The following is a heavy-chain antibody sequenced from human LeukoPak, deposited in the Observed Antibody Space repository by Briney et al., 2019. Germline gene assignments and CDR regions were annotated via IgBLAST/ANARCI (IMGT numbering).Heavy chain of an antibody. J-gene: IGHJ4*02. CDR2: IYSGGST. Sequence: GGSLRLSCAASGFTVSSNYMSWVRQAPGKGLEWVSVIYSGGSTYYADSVKGRFTISRDNSKNTLYLQMNSLRAEDTAVYYCARVQDHTMVREYYFDYWGQGTLVTVSS. D-gene: IGHD3-10*01. CDR3: ARVQDHTMVREYYFDY. V-gene: IGHV3-53*01. CDR1: GFTVSSNY.